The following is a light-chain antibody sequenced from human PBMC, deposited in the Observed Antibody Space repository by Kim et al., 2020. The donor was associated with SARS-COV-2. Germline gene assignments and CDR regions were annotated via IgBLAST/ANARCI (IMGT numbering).Light chain of an antibody. CDR2: GAS. J-gene: IGKJ5*01. CDR3: HQYAYSPLT. Sequence: SPGEGASLSSRASQNVGHDYLAWCQQKPGQAPRLLMYGASTRATGIPDKFRGSGSGTDFTLTISRLEPDDFAVYYCHQYAYSPLTFGQGTRLEIK. V-gene: IGKV3-20*01. CDR1: QNVGHDY.